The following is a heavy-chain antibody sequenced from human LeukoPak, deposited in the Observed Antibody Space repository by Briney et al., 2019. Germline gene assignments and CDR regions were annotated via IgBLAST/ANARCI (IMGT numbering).Heavy chain of an antibody. D-gene: IGHD6-13*01. V-gene: IGHV3-30*02. CDR2: IRYDGSNK. CDR1: GFTFSSYG. CDR3: AKDFSAAGTFYFDY. Sequence: GGSLRLSCAASGFTFSSYGMHWVRQAPGKGLEWVAFIRYDGSNKYYADSVKGRFTISRDNSKNTLYLQMNSLRAEDTALYYCAKDFSAAGTFYFDYWGQGTLVTVSS. J-gene: IGHJ4*02.